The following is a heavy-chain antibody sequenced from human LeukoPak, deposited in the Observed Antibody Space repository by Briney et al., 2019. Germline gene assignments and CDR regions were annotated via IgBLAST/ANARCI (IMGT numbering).Heavy chain of an antibody. CDR3: ARSPVEGYYYDSSGLDY. D-gene: IGHD3-22*01. CDR2: IYSGGST. CDR1: GFTVSSKY. V-gene: IGHV3-66*02. J-gene: IGHJ4*02. Sequence: GGSLRLSCAASGFTVSSKYMSWVRQAPGKGLEWVSVIYSGGSTYYADSVKGRFTISRDNSKNTLYLQMNSLRAEDTAVYYCARSPVEGYYYDSSGLDYWGQGTLVTVSS.